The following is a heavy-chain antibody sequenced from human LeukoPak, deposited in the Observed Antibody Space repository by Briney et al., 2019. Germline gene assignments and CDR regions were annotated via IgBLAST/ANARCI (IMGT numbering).Heavy chain of an antibody. CDR2: VYYSGDS. D-gene: IGHD1-14*01. CDR3: ARELPSTGNWFDP. Sequence: SETLSLTCNISGVPITDYYWSWIRLAPRRGLEWIGYVYYSGDSNSNPSLEGRVTMSADTSTNQFSLRLTSVTAADTAIYYCARELPSTGNWFDPWGQGIPVTVSS. V-gene: IGHV4-59*01. J-gene: IGHJ5*02. CDR1: GVPITDYY.